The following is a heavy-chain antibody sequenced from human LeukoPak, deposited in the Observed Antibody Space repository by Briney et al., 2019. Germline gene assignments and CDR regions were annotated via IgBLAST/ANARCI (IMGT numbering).Heavy chain of an antibody. J-gene: IGHJ4*02. Sequence: GGSLRLSCAASEFSVGSNYMTWVRQAPGKGLEWVSLIYSGGSTYYADSVKGRFTISRDNSKNTLYLQMNSLRADDTAVYYCAKSYKVIVEGYKSGYYFDHWGQGTLVTVSS. V-gene: IGHV3-66*01. CDR1: EFSVGSNY. CDR2: IYSGGST. D-gene: IGHD3-22*01. CDR3: AKSYKVIVEGYKSGYYFDH.